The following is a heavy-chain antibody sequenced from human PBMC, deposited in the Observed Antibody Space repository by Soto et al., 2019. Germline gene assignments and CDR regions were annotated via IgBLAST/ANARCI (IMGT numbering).Heavy chain of an antibody. CDR3: ARDRGYIVVVPAARGGFYYYGMDV. CDR2: IIPIFGTA. J-gene: IGHJ6*02. V-gene: IGHV1-69*01. Sequence: QVQLVQSGDEVKKPGSSVKVSCKASGGTFSSYAISWVRQAPGQGLEWMGGIIPIFGTANYAQKFQGRVTITADESTSTAYMELSSLRSEDTAVYYCARDRGYIVVVPAARGGFYYYGMDVWGQGTTVTVSS. D-gene: IGHD2-2*01. CDR1: GGTFSSYA.